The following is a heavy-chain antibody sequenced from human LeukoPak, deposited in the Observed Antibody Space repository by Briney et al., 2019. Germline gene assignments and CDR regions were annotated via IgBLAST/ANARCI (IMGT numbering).Heavy chain of an antibody. CDR1: GFTFSSYE. V-gene: IGHV3-48*03. J-gene: IGHJ6*04. D-gene: IGHD3-10*02. CDR3: AELGITMIGGV. CDR2: ISSSGSTI. Sequence: GGSLRLSCAASGFTFSSYEMNWVRQAPGKGLEWVSYISSSGSTIYYADSVKGLFTISRDNAKNSLYLQMNSLRAEDTAVYYCAELGITMIGGVWGKGTTVTISS.